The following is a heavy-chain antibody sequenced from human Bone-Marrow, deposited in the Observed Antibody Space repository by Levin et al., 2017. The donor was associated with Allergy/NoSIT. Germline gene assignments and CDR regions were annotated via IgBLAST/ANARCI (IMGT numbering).Heavy chain of an antibody. D-gene: IGHD2-2*01. Sequence: GESLKISCAASGFTFSDYYMSWIRQAPGKGLEWVSYISSSGSTIYYADSVKGRFTISRDNAKNSLYLQMNSLRAEDTAVYYCARPQEYQLQEDYYYYGMDVWGQGTTVTVSS. CDR3: ARPQEYQLQEDYYYYGMDV. CDR1: GFTFSDYY. V-gene: IGHV3-11*01. J-gene: IGHJ6*02. CDR2: ISSSGSTI.